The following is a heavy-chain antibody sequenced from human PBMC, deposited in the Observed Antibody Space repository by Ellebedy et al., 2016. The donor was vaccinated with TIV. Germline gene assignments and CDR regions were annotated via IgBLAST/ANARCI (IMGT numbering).Heavy chain of an antibody. V-gene: IGHV1-24*01. Sequence: ASVKVSCKVSGYTLTELSMHWVRQAPGKGLEWMGGLDPEDGETIYAQKFQGRVTMTEDTSTETAYMELSSLRSEDTAVYHCATRGMVREYYYYGMDVWGQGTTVTVSS. CDR3: ATRGMVREYYYYGMDV. D-gene: IGHD3-10*01. CDR1: GYTLTELS. J-gene: IGHJ6*02. CDR2: LDPEDGET.